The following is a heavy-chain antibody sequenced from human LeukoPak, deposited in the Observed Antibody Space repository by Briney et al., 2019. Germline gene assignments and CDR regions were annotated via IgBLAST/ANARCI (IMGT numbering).Heavy chain of an antibody. CDR2: IYSGDST. V-gene: IGHV3-66*01. CDR1: GFTVSSNY. Sequence: GGSLRLSCAASGFTVSSNYVTWVRQAPGKGLEWVSVIYSGDSTYYADSVKGRFTISRDNSRNTFYLHMNNLRAGDTAIYYCARVEGGGLPRWYWGQGILVTVPS. J-gene: IGHJ4*02. D-gene: IGHD2-15*01. CDR3: ARVEGGGLPRWY.